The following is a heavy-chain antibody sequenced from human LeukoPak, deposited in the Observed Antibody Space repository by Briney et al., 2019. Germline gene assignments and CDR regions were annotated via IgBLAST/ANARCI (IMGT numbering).Heavy chain of an antibody. CDR3: ATYSTDSSSWDLGYFQH. Sequence: SETLSLTCTVSGGSMISSSHYWGWIRQPPGKGLEWIGSIYYSGSIYHNPSLKSRVTISIDTSKSQFSLKLSSVTAADTAVYYCATYSTDSSSWDLGYFQHWGQGTLVTVSS. D-gene: IGHD6-13*01. V-gene: IGHV4-39*07. CDR2: IYYSGSI. J-gene: IGHJ1*01. CDR1: GGSMISSSHY.